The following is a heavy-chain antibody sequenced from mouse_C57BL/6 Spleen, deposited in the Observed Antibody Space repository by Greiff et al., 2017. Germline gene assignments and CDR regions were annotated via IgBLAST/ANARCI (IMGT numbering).Heavy chain of an antibody. CDR2: IYPSDSET. CDR3: ARGNYDSGFAY. J-gene: IGHJ3*01. Sequence: VQLQQPGAELVRPGSSVKLSCKASGYTFTSYWMDWVKQRPGQGLEWIGNIYPSDSETHYNQKFKDKATLTVDKSSSTAYMQLSSLTSEDSAVYYCARGNYDSGFAYWGQGTLVTVSA. CDR1: GYTFTSYW. D-gene: IGHD2-4*01. V-gene: IGHV1-61*01.